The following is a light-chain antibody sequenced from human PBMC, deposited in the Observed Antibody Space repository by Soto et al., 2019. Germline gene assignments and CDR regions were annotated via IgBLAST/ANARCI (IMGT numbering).Light chain of an antibody. J-gene: IGKJ1*01. CDR3: QQYNSYWT. CDR2: DAS. CDR1: QSISNY. V-gene: IGKV1-5*01. Sequence: DIQMTQSPSSLSASVGDGVTITCRASQSISNYLNWYQQKPGKAPKLLIYDASSLESGVPSRFSGSGSGTEFTLTISSLQPDDFATYYCQQYNSYWTFGQGTKVDI.